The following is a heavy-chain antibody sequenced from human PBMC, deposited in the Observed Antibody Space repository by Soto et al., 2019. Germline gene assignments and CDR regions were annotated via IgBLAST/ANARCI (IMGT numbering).Heavy chain of an antibody. CDR2: TYYTGRT. V-gene: IGHV4-59*02. D-gene: IGHD3-3*01. J-gene: IGHJ6*03. Sequence: SWTLSLTSTVSGGSVSDYYWSGIRQAPGKGLEWIGYTYYTGRTDFNPSLKSRLSMSVDTSKNQFSLELTSVTAADTAVYYCARNQAGTVFGLPTHFYYMDVWGKGTTVTVSS. CDR1: GGSVSDYY. CDR3: ARNQAGTVFGLPTHFYYMDV.